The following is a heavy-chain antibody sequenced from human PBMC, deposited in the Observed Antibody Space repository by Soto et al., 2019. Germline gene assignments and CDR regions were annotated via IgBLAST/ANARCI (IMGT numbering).Heavy chain of an antibody. CDR1: GFTFSSYG. CDR2: IWYDGSNK. V-gene: IGHV3-33*01. D-gene: IGHD2-21*01. CDR3: ARARGQMVVLDY. J-gene: IGHJ4*02. Sequence: ESGGGVVQPGRSLRLSCAASGFTFSSYGMHWVRQAPGKGLEWVAVIWYDGSNKYYADSVKGRFTISRDNSKNTLYLQMNSLRAEDTAVYYCARARGQMVVLDYWGQGTLVTVSS.